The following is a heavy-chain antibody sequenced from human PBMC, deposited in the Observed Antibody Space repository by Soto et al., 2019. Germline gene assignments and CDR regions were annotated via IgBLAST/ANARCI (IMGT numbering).Heavy chain of an antibody. CDR2: ISHSGTV. V-gene: IGHV4-4*02. CDR3: ARDYAGFAY. D-gene: IGHD2-2*01. CDR1: VSSSSING. Sequence: VSSSSINGWIWVRQPPGKGLEWLGKISHSGTVNYNATLRSRVTISVDKPKNQLSLKLMSVTAADTAVYYCARDYAGFAYCGPGIPVPVSA. J-gene: IGHJ4*01.